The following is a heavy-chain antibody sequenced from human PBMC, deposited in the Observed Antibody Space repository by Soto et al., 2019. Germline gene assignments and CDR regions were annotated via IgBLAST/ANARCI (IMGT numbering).Heavy chain of an antibody. V-gene: IGHV1-69*01. D-gene: IGHD2-21*02. Sequence: QVQLVQSGAEVKKPGSSVKVSCKASGGTFSSYAISWVRQAPGQGLEWMGGIIPIFGTANYAQKFQGRVTITADESTSTAYMELSRLRSEYTAVYYCASSNIVVVTAIGYFDYWGQGTLVTVSS. J-gene: IGHJ4*02. CDR3: ASSNIVVVTAIGYFDY. CDR1: GGTFSSYA. CDR2: IIPIFGTA.